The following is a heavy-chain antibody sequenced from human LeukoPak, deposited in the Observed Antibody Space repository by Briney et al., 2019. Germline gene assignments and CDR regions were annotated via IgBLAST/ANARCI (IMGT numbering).Heavy chain of an antibody. V-gene: IGHV1-18*01. CDR3: ARDHGPTMVFHGMDV. Sequence: GASVKVSCKASGYTFTSYGISWVRQAPGQGLEWMGWISAYSGGTNYAQKFQGRATMTTDTSTSTAYMELRSLRSDDTAVYYCARDHGPTMVFHGMDVWGQGTTVTVSS. CDR1: GYTFTSYG. D-gene: IGHD3-10*01. CDR2: ISAYSGGT. J-gene: IGHJ6*02.